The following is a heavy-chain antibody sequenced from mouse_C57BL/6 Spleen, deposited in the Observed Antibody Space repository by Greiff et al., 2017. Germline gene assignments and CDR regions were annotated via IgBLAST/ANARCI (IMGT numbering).Heavy chain of an antibody. J-gene: IGHJ1*03. CDR3: ANDGYYPYWYVDV. D-gene: IGHD2-3*01. CDR1: GYTFTDHT. CDR2: IYPRGGST. Sequence: VQLLQSDAGLVKPGASVKISCTVSGYTFTDHTIHWMNQSPEQGLEWIGYIYPRGGSTKYNEKFKGQATLSADKSSSTAYMQLNSLTSEDSAVYCCANDGYYPYWYVDVWGTGTTVTVSS. V-gene: IGHV1-78*01.